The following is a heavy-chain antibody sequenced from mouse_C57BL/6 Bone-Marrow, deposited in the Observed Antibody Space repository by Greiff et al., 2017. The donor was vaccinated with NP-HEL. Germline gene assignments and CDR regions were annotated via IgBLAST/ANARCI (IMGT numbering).Heavy chain of an antibody. CDR1: GFNIKDDY. D-gene: IGHD2-5*01. CDR3: ATEDFSNCEGFAY. Sequence: VQLQQSGAELVRPGASVKLSCTASGFNIKDDYMHWVKQRPEQGLEWIGWIDPENGDTESASKFQGKATITADTSSNTAYLQLSSLTSEDTAVYYCATEDFSNCEGFAYWGQGTLVTVSA. J-gene: IGHJ3*01. V-gene: IGHV14-4*01. CDR2: IDPENGDT.